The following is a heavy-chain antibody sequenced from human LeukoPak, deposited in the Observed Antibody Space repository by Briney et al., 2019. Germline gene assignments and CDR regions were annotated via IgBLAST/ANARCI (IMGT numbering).Heavy chain of an antibody. D-gene: IGHD1-1*01. J-gene: IGHJ4*02. Sequence: PGGSLRLSCAASGFTFNRYGMHWVRQAPDKRLEWVAFIRFDDSDKYYADSVKGRFTISRDNSKNTVYLQMNSLRAEDTALYYCAKDVHWTFEDWGQGTLVTVSS. CDR2: IRFDDSDK. CDR3: AKDVHWTFED. V-gene: IGHV3-30*02. CDR1: GFTFNRYG.